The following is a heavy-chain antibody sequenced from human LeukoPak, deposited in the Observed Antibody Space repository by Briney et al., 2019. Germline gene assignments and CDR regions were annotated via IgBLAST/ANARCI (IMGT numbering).Heavy chain of an antibody. CDR3: ARGPHSYGYTDYYYYGMDV. J-gene: IGHJ6*02. CDR1: GFTFSSYW. CDR2: IKQDGSEK. D-gene: IGHD5-18*01. Sequence: GGSLRLSCAASGFTFSSYWMSWVRQAPGKGLEWVANIKQDGSEKYYVDSVKGRFTISRDNAKNSLYLQMNSLRAEDTAVYYCARGPHSYGYTDYYYYGMDVWGQGTTVTVSS. V-gene: IGHV3-7*01.